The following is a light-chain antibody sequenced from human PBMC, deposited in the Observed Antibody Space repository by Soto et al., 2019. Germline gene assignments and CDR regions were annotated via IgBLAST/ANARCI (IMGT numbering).Light chain of an antibody. J-gene: IGKJ5*01. V-gene: IGKV3-20*01. CDR1: QSVGSSY. Sequence: EIVVTQSPGTLSLSPGERATLSCSASQSVGSSYLAWDQQKPGQAPRLLIYGSSTRATDIPDRFSGSGSGTDLTLTISRLEPEDYAVYYCQPYGPSPPNTFGQGTRLE. CDR2: GSS. CDR3: QPYGPSPPNT.